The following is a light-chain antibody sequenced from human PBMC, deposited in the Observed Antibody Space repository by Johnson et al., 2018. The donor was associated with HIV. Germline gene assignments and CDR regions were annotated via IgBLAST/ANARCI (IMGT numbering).Light chain of an antibody. V-gene: IGLV1-51*02. CDR3: GTWDSSLSVYV. J-gene: IGLJ1*01. Sequence: QSVLTQPPSVSAAPGQKVTIPCSGSSSNIGNNYVSWYQQLPGTAPKLLIYENNKRPSGIPDRFSGSKSGTSATLGITGLPHGDEADYYCGTWDSSLSVYVFGTGTKVTVL. CDR2: ENN. CDR1: SSNIGNNY.